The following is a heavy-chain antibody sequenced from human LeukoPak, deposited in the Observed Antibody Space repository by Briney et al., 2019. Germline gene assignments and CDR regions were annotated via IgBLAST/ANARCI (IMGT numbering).Heavy chain of an antibody. CDR3: AKVNYYDSSGYLDY. V-gene: IGHV3-23*01. D-gene: IGHD3-22*01. CDR1: GFTFSSYA. CDR2: ISGSGGST. J-gene: IGHJ4*02. Sequence: GSLRLSCAASGFTFSSYAMSWVRQAPGKGLEWVSAISGSGGSTYYADSVKGRFTISRDNSKNTLYLQMNSLRAEDTAVYYCAKVNYYDSSGYLDYWGQGTLVTVSS.